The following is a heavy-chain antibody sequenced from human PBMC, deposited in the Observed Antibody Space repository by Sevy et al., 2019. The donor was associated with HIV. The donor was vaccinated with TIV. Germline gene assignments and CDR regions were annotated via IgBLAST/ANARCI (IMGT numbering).Heavy chain of an antibody. V-gene: IGHV3-66*01. CDR2: IYSDGKT. J-gene: IGHJ4*02. Sequence: GGSLRLSCAASGFTVSRNYMIWVRQAPGKGLEWVSVIYSDGKTFYADSVQDRFTISRDNSKNTLYLQMNSLRAEDTAVYYCAGWSSAWTLFDYWGQGTLVTVSS. CDR3: AGWSSAWTLFDY. D-gene: IGHD6-19*01. CDR1: GFTVSRNY.